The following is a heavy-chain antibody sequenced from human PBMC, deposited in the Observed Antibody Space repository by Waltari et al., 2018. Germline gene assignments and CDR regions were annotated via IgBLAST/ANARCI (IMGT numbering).Heavy chain of an antibody. CDR2: ISWNSGSI. J-gene: IGHJ4*02. D-gene: IGHD2-15*01. Sequence: EVQLVESGGGLVQPGRSLRLSCAASGFTFDDYAMHWVRQAPGNGREWVSGISWNSGSIGYADSVKGRFTISRDNAKNSLYLQMNSLRAEDTALYYCAKDMAVVQYYFDYWGQGTLVTVSS. CDR1: GFTFDDYA. CDR3: AKDMAVVQYYFDY. V-gene: IGHV3-9*01.